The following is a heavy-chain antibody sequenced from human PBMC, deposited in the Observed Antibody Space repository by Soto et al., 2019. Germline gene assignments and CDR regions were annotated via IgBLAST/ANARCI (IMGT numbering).Heavy chain of an antibody. Sequence: ASVKVSCKASGGTFSSYAISWVRQAPGQGLEWMGGIIPIFGTADYAQKFQGRVTITADDFTSTAYMELSSLRSEDTAVYYCARHLGGNHYYYGMDVWGQGTTVTVAS. CDR3: ARHLGGNHYYYGMDV. D-gene: IGHD3-16*01. CDR2: IIPIFGTA. V-gene: IGHV1-69*13. J-gene: IGHJ6*02. CDR1: GGTFSSYA.